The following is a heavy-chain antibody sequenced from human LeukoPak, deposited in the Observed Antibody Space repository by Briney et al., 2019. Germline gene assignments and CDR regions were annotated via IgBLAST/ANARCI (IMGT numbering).Heavy chain of an antibody. CDR1: GGSISSYY. V-gene: IGHV4-59*01. CDR3: AREEYSSSWYLLNWFDP. CDR2: IYYSGST. Sequence: SETLSLTCTVSGGSISSYYWSWIRQPPGKGLEWIGYIYYSGSTNYNPSLKSRVTISVDTSKNQFSLKLSSVTAADTAVYYCAREEYSSSWYLLNWFDPWGQGTLVTVSS. D-gene: IGHD6-13*01. J-gene: IGHJ5*02.